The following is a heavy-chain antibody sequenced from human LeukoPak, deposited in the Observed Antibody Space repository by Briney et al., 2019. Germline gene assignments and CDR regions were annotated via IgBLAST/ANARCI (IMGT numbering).Heavy chain of an antibody. V-gene: IGHV1-2*02. J-gene: IGHJ4*02. D-gene: IGHD3-22*01. Sequence: ASVKVSCEASGYTFTGYYMHWVRQAPGQGFEWMGWINPNSGGTNYAQKFQGRVTMTRDTSISTAYMELSRLRSDDTAVYYCARATPYYYDSSGYLLFDYWGQGTLVTVSS. CDR3: ARATPYYYDSSGYLLFDY. CDR2: INPNSGGT. CDR1: GYTFTGYY.